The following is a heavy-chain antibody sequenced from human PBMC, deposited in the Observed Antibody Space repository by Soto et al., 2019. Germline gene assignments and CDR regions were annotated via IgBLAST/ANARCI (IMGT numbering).Heavy chain of an antibody. V-gene: IGHV1-69*01. D-gene: IGHD3-22*01. CDR1: GGTFSSYA. CDR3: ARGTYDSSGYYSPRPYYFDY. Sequence: QVQLVQSGAEVKKPGSSLKFSCKASGGTFSSYAISWVRQAPGQGLEWMGGIIPIFGTANYAQKFQGRVTITADESTSTAYMELSSLRSEDTAVYYCARGTYDSSGYYSPRPYYFDYWGQGTLVTVSS. J-gene: IGHJ4*02. CDR2: IIPIFGTA.